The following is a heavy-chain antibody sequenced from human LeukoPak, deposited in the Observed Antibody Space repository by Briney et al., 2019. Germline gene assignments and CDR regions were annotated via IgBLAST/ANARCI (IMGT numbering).Heavy chain of an antibody. Sequence: GGSLRLSCAASGFIFSDHYMSWIRQAPGKGLEWVSYISSSGSTIYYADSVKGRFTISRDNAKNSLYLQMNSLSAEDTAVYYCARLRSSSFYYYYMDVWGKGTTVTVSS. V-gene: IGHV3-11*01. J-gene: IGHJ6*03. D-gene: IGHD6-6*01. CDR3: ARLRSSSFYYYYMDV. CDR1: GFIFSDHY. CDR2: ISSSGSTI.